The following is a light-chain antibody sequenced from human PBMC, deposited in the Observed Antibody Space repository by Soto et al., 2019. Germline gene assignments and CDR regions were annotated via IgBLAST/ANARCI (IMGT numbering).Light chain of an antibody. CDR2: DAF. V-gene: IGKV3-11*01. Sequence: EIVLTQSPATLSLSPGERATLSCRASQSVSRYLAWYQQKPGQGPRLLIYDAFNRATGIPARFSGSGSGTDFTLTISSLEPEDFAVYYCQQRSNWPQVTFGGGTKV. CDR1: QSVSRY. J-gene: IGKJ4*01. CDR3: QQRSNWPQVT.